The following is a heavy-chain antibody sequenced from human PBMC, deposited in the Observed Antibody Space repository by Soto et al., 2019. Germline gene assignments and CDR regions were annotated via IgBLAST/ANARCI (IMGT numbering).Heavy chain of an antibody. CDR2: IYYSGST. CDR3: ARGDFWSGRQYYYYGMDV. Sequence: SETLSLTCTVSGGSISSGGYYWSWIRQHPGKGLEWIGYIYYSGSTYYNPSLKSRVTISVDTSKNQFSLKLSSVTAADTAVYYCARGDFWSGRQYYYYGMDVWGQGTTVTVSS. J-gene: IGHJ6*02. V-gene: IGHV4-31*03. D-gene: IGHD3-3*01. CDR1: GGSISSGGYY.